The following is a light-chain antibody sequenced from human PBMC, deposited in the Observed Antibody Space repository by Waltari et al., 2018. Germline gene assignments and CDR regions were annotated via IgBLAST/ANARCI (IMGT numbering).Light chain of an antibody. Sequence: EILMTQSPVALSVSSGERATLSCRASQNVSDNLAWYQQRPGQAPALLIYRVSNRAPGVPDRFSGRGSATQFTLTINSLQSSDSAVYYCQQYMNWPPGYTFGQGTKVEIK. J-gene: IGKJ2*01. CDR1: QNVSDN. CDR3: QQYMNWPPGYT. CDR2: RVS. V-gene: IGKV3-15*01.